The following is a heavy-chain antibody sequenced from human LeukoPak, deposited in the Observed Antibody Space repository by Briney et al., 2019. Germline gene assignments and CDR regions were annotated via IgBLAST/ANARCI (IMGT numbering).Heavy chain of an antibody. CDR1: GYTFTSYG. CDR2: ISAYNGNT. Sequence: GASVKVSCKASGYTFTSYGISWVRQAPGQGLEWMGWISAYNGNTNYAQKLQGRVTMTTDTSTSTAYMELRSLRSDDTAVYYCTRGHFDWLFTAFDYWGQGTLVTVSS. V-gene: IGHV1-18*01. J-gene: IGHJ4*02. CDR3: TRGHFDWLFTAFDY. D-gene: IGHD3-9*01.